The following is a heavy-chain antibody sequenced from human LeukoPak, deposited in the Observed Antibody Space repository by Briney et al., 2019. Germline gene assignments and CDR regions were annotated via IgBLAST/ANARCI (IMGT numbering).Heavy chain of an antibody. CDR2: ISSSSSYI. J-gene: IGHJ4*02. V-gene: IGHV3-21*01. CDR1: GFTFSSYS. Sequence: KSGGSLRLSCAASGFTFSSYSMNWVRQAPGKELEWVSSISSSSSYIYYADSVKGRFTISRDNAKNSLYLQMNSLRAEDTAVYYCARDRSTIAAAAEFDYWGQGTLVTVSS. CDR3: ARDRSTIAAAAEFDY. D-gene: IGHD6-13*01.